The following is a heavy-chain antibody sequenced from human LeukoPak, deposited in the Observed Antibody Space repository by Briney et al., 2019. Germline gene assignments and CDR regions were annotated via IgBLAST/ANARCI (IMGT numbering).Heavy chain of an antibody. CDR3: AKEGETAESFDY. CDR1: GFTFDDYA. Sequence: GRSLRLSCAASGFTFDDYAMHWVRQAPGKGLEWVSGISWNSGSIGYADSVKGRFTISRDNAKNSLCLQMNSLRAEDMALYYCAKEGETAESFDYWGQGTLVTVSS. D-gene: IGHD1-26*01. J-gene: IGHJ4*02. CDR2: ISWNSGSI. V-gene: IGHV3-9*03.